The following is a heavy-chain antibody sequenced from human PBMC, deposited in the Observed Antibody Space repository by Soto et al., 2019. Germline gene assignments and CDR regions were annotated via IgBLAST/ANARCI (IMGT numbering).Heavy chain of an antibody. V-gene: IGHV4-31*11. CDR1: GGSISSGGYY. Sequence: SETLSLTCAVSGGSISSGGYYWNWIRQHPGKGLEWIGYIYYIGSTYYNPSLKSRVTISLDTSKNQFSLRLSSVTAADTAVYYCARSVFPWGQGTLVTVSS. CDR3: ARSVFP. J-gene: IGHJ5*02. CDR2: IYYIGST.